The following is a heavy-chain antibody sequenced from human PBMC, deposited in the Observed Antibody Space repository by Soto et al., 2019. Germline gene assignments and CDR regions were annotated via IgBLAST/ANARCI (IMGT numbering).Heavy chain of an antibody. CDR2: IYPGDSDT. Sequence: GESLKVSCKGSGYSFTSYWIGWVRQMPGKGLEWMGIIYPGDSDTRYSPSFQGQVTISADKSISTAYLQWSSLKAPDTAMYYCARHNIFYWFDPWGQGTLVTVSS. J-gene: IGHJ5*02. V-gene: IGHV5-51*01. CDR1: GYSFTSYW. D-gene: IGHD3-3*02. CDR3: ARHNIFYWFDP.